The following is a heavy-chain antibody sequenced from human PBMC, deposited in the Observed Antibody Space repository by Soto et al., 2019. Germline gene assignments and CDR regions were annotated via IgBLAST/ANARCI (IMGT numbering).Heavy chain of an antibody. D-gene: IGHD2-15*01. Sequence: EVQLVESGGGLVQPGGSLRLSCAASGFTVSSNYMSWVRQAPGKGLEWVSVIQRGGSTYYADTVKGRFTISRDNSKNTLYPKMNSLRAEDTAVYYCARVGFHSGDGSCYGLPMDVWGKGTTVTVSS. J-gene: IGHJ6*03. CDR1: GFTVSSNY. CDR2: IQRGGST. V-gene: IGHV3-66*01. CDR3: ARVGFHSGDGSCYGLPMDV.